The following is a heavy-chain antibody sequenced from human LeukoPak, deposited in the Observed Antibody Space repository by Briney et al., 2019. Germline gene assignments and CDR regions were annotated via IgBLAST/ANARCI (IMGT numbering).Heavy chain of an antibody. D-gene: IGHD4-17*01. J-gene: IGHJ4*02. V-gene: IGHV4-31*03. CDR1: GGSISSGGYY. Sequence: SETLSLTCTVSGGSISSGGYYWSWIRQHPGKGLEWIGYIYYSGSTYYNPSLKSRVTISVDTPKNQFSLKLSSVTAADTAVYYCARGTVTGFDYWGQGTLVTVSS. CDR2: IYYSGST. CDR3: ARGTVTGFDY.